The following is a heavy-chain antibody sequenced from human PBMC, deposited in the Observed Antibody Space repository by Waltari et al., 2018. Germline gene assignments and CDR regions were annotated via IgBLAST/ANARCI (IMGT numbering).Heavy chain of an antibody. J-gene: IGHJ4*02. CDR3: ARDKGARPGLDY. D-gene: IGHD6-6*01. CDR2: IYTSGST. CDR1: GGSIRSYY. Sequence: QVQLQESGPGLVKPSETLSLTCTVSGGSIRSYYWSWIRQPAGKGLEWIGRIYTSGSTNYHPALKRRVTMSLDTSKTQFSLKLSSVTAADTAVYYCARDKGARPGLDYWGQGTLVTVSS. V-gene: IGHV4-4*07.